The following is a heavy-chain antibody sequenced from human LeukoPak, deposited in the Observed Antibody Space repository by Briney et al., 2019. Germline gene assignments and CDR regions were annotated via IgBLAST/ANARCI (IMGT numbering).Heavy chain of an antibody. Sequence: GGSLRLSCAASGFTFSSYAMSWVRQAPGRGLEWVSTIGGTGDKTYYADSVKGRFTISRDNSMDTLYLQMNSLKAEDTAVYYCAKDPVVYHGGSGRHYFGYWGQGTLVTVSS. CDR2: IGGTGDKT. CDR1: GFTFSSYA. J-gene: IGHJ4*02. D-gene: IGHD6-19*01. CDR3: AKDPVVYHGGSGRHYFGY. V-gene: IGHV3-23*01.